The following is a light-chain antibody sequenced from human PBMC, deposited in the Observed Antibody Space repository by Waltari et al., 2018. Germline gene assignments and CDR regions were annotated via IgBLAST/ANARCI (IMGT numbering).Light chain of an antibody. CDR3: QQSTTSPRFT. J-gene: IGKJ4*01. CDR1: QDISTF. V-gene: IGKV1-39*01. Sequence: CRASQDISTFLNWYQYKPGKPPQLLIFATSTLSSGVPSRFSGSGSRTEFTLTISSLQPEDCAIYYCQQSTTSPRFTFGCGTKVQLK. CDR2: ATS.